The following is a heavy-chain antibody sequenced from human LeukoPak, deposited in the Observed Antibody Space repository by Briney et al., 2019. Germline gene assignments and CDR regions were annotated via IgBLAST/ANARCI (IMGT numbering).Heavy chain of an antibody. J-gene: IGHJ4*02. Sequence: PSETLSLTCTVSGYSITSGYYWGWIRQSPGKGLEWIGNIYHSGTTYYNPSLKSRVTISVDTSKNQFSLKLSSVTAADTAVYYCARALGVPAATRDWGQGTLVTVSS. CDR2: IYHSGTT. CDR1: GYSITSGYY. D-gene: IGHD2-2*01. V-gene: IGHV4-38-2*02. CDR3: ARALGVPAATRD.